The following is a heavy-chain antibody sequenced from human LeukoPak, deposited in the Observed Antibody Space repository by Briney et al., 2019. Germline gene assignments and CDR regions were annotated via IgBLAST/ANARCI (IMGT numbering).Heavy chain of an antibody. Sequence: GGSLRLSCAASGFTFSSYSMNWVRQAPGKGLEWVSYISSSSSTIYYADSVKGRFTISRDNAKNSLYLQMNSLRAEDTAVYYCAVLAAAVHDAFDIWGQGTMVTVSS. CDR1: GFTFSSYS. CDR2: ISSSSSTI. V-gene: IGHV3-48*04. J-gene: IGHJ3*02. CDR3: AVLAAAVHDAFDI. D-gene: IGHD6-13*01.